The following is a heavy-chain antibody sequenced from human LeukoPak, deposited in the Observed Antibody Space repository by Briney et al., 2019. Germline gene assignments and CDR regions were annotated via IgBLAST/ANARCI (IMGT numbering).Heavy chain of an antibody. Sequence: LETLSPTCTVSGGSISSYYWSWIRQSPGKGLECIGYIHYTGSTNYNPSLKSRVTISVETSKNQFSLKLKSVTAADTAVYYCARGGYYGSGNDFRFDPWGQGTLVTVSS. J-gene: IGHJ5*02. D-gene: IGHD3-10*01. V-gene: IGHV4-59*01. CDR3: ARGGYYGSGNDFRFDP. CDR1: GGSISSYY. CDR2: IHYTGST.